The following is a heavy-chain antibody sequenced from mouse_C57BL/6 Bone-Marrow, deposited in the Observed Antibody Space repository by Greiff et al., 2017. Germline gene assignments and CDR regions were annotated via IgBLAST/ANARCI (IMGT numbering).Heavy chain of an antibody. J-gene: IGHJ2*01. V-gene: IGHV1-15*01. D-gene: IGHD2-5*01. CDR1: GYTFTDYE. Sequence: QVQLKQSGAELVRPGASVTLSCKASGYTFTDYEMHWVKQTPVHGLEWIGAIDPETGGTAYNQKFKGKAILTADKSSSTAYMELRSLTSEDSAVYYCTNPTIVTTYYFDYWGQGTTLTVSS. CDR2: IDPETGGT. CDR3: TNPTIVTTYYFDY.